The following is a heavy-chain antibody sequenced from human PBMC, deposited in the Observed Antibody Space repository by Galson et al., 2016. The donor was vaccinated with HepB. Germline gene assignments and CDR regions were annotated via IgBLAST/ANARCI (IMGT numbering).Heavy chain of an antibody. J-gene: IGHJ5*02. CDR3: ATYQEGLGRVWFDP. CDR2: LNVYNGNT. V-gene: IGHV1-18*04. CDR1: GHTFISYS. D-gene: IGHD3-10*01. Sequence: SVKVSCKASGHTFISYSVTWVRQAPGQGLEWMGWLNVYNGNTHYAQNLQGRVTMTTDTSTNTAYMELRSLRSDDTAVYYCATYQEGLGRVWFDPWGQGTLVTVSS.